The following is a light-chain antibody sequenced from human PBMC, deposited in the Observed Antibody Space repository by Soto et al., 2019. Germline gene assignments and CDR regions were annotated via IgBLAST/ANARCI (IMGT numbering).Light chain of an antibody. Sequence: QSVLTQPASVSGSPGQSITISCTGTSSDVGGYNYVSWYQQHPGKAPKLMIFEVSSRPSGVSYRFSGSKSGNTASLTISGLQAEDEADYYCSSYTSSSTLYVFGSGTQVTV. CDR3: SSYTSSSTLYV. CDR2: EVS. J-gene: IGLJ1*01. CDR1: SSDVGGYNY. V-gene: IGLV2-14*01.